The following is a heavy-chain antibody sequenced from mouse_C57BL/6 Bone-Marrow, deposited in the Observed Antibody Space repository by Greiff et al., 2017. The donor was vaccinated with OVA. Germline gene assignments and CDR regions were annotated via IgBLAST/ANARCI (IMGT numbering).Heavy chain of an antibody. CDR1: GYTFPSYW. D-gene: IGHD1-1*01. CDR2: IDPSDSET. CDR3: ARGVTTVVATKAMDY. J-gene: IGHJ4*01. V-gene: IGHV1-52*01. Sequence: VQLQQPGAELVRPGSSVKLSCKASGYTFPSYWMHWVKQRPIQGLEWIGNIDPSDSETHYNQKFKDKATLTVDKSSSTAYMQLSSLTSEDSAVYYCARGVTTVVATKAMDYWGQGTSVTVSS.